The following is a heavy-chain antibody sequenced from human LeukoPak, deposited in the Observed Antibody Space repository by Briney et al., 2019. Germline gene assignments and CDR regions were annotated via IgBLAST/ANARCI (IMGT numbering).Heavy chain of an antibody. Sequence: ASVKVSCKTSGYTFTGYYLNWVRQAPGHGLERMGSIDPDSGGTHYAQKFQVRVTVTRDTSITTVYMELSGLTSDDTAVYYCARVPSPYTTSRFDYWGQGTLVTVSS. CDR3: ARVPSPYTTSRFDY. J-gene: IGHJ4*02. V-gene: IGHV1-2*02. D-gene: IGHD2-2*02. CDR2: IDPDSGGT. CDR1: GYTFTGYY.